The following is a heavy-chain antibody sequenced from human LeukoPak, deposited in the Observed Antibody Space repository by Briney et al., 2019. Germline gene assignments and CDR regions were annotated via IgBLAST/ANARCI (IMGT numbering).Heavy chain of an antibody. Sequence: GGSLRLSCAASGFTFSSYAMSWVRQAPGKGLEWVSAISGSGGSTYYAGSVKGRFTISRDNSKNTLYLQMNSLRAEDTAVYYCATDKITYYYDSSGYITSDYWGQGTLVTVSS. D-gene: IGHD3-22*01. CDR1: GFTFSSYA. V-gene: IGHV3-23*01. CDR3: ATDKITYYYDSSGYITSDY. J-gene: IGHJ4*02. CDR2: ISGSGGST.